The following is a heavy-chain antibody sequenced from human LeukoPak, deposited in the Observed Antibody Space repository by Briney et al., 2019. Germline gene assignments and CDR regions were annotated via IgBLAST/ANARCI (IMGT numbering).Heavy chain of an antibody. D-gene: IGHD3-10*01. Sequence: GGSLRLSCAASGFTFSSYAMSWVRQAPGRGLEWVSAISGSGGSTYYADSVKGRFTISRDNSKNTLYLQMNSLRAEDTAVYYCAKVRMVRGVTHPNDAFDIWGQGTMVTVSS. CDR2: ISGSGGST. CDR3: AKVRMVRGVTHPNDAFDI. J-gene: IGHJ3*02. CDR1: GFTFSSYA. V-gene: IGHV3-23*01.